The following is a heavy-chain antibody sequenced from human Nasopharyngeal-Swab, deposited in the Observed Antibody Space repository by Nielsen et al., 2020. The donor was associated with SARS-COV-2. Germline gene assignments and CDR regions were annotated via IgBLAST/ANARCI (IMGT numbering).Heavy chain of an antibody. CDR1: GFTFSSYS. V-gene: IGHV3-21*01. J-gene: IGHJ3*02. Sequence: GESLKISCAASGFTFSSYSMNWVRQAPGKGLEWVSSISSSSSYIYYADSVKGRFTISRDNAKNSLYLQMNSLRAEDTAVYYCARDGGDYYDTYDAFDIWGQGTMVTVSS. CDR2: ISSSSSYI. CDR3: ARDGGDYYDTYDAFDI. D-gene: IGHD3-22*01.